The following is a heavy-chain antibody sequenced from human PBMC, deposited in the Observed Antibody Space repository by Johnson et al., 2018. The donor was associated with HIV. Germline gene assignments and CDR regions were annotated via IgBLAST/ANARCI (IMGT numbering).Heavy chain of an antibody. CDR3: ARMVRYYYGSGSYYNVPWKDAFDI. CDR2: ISYDGRNK. J-gene: IGHJ3*02. D-gene: IGHD3-10*01. CDR1: GFTFSSYA. V-gene: IGHV3-30*04. Sequence: QVQLVESGGGVVQPGRSLRLSCAASGFTFSSYAMHWVRQAPGKGLEWVAVISYDGRNKDYAESVRGRFTVSSDNSKHTLHLQMNSLRAEDTALYYCARMVRYYYGSGSYYNVPWKDAFDIWGQGTMVTVSS.